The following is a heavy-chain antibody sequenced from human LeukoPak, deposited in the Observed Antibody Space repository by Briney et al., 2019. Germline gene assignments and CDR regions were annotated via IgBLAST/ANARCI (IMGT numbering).Heavy chain of an antibody. CDR3: AKEAYSSSWYLDY. D-gene: IGHD6-13*01. CDR1: GFTFSSYG. Sequence: PGRSLRLSCAASGFTFSSYGMHWVRQAPGKGLEWVAFIRYDGSNKYYADSVKGRITISRDNSKNTLYLQMNSLRAEDTAVYYCAKEAYSSSWYLDYWGQGTLVTVSS. V-gene: IGHV3-30*02. J-gene: IGHJ4*02. CDR2: IRYDGSNK.